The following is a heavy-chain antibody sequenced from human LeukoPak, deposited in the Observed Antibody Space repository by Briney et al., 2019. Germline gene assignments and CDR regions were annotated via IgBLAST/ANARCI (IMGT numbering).Heavy chain of an antibody. J-gene: IGHJ4*02. D-gene: IGHD6-19*01. CDR2: IYYSGST. Sequence: PSETLSLTCTVSGGSISSYYWSWIRQPPGKGLEWIGYIYYSGSTNYNPSLKSRVTISVDTSKNQFSLKLSSVTAADTAVYYCARLGYSSGWYVWFGIDYWGQGTLVTVSS. V-gene: IGHV4-59*08. CDR1: GGSISSYY. CDR3: ARLGYSSGWYVWFGIDY.